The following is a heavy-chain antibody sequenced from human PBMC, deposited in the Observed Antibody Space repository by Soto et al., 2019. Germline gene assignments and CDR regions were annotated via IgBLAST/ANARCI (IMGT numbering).Heavy chain of an antibody. Sequence: EVQLVESGGGLVQPGGSLRLSCAASGFTFSSYWMSWVRQAPGKGLEWVANIKQDGSEKYYVDSVKGRFTISRDNAKNSLYLQMNSRRAEDTAVYYCARAETPYYYYYMDVRGKGTTVTVSS. CDR1: GFTFSSYW. CDR3: ARAETPYYYYYMDV. V-gene: IGHV3-7*04. CDR2: IKQDGSEK. J-gene: IGHJ6*03.